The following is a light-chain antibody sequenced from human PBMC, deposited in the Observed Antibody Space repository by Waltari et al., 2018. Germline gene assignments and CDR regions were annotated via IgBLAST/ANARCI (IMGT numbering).Light chain of an antibody. Sequence: CRASQSVARYLCWYQLKHGQAPRLLIYDASTSATGIPDRFSGGGAGTDFSHTISRLEPDDFAVYDCQMYVRLPVTFGQGTKVEI. J-gene: IGKJ1*01. CDR1: QSVARY. V-gene: IGKV3D-11*02. CDR3: QMYVRLPVT. CDR2: DAS.